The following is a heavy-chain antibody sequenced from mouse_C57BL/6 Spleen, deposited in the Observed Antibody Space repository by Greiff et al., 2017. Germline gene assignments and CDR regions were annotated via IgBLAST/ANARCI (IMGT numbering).Heavy chain of an antibody. Sequence: QVTLKVSGPGILQSSQTLSLTCSFSGFSLSTSGMGVSWIRQPSGKGLEWLAHIYWDDDKRYNPSLKSRLTISKDTSRNQVYLKITSVDTTDTAKYYCARRAYGSSRYGYFDVWGTGTTVTVSS. J-gene: IGHJ1*03. D-gene: IGHD1-1*01. CDR2: IYWDDDK. CDR3: ARRAYGSSRYGYFDV. CDR1: GFSLSTSGMG. V-gene: IGHV8-12*01.